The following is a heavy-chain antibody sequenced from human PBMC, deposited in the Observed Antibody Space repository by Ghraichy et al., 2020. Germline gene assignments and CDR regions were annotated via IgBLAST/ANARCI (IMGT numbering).Heavy chain of an antibody. CDR2: ISSSGSTI. J-gene: IGHJ4*02. CDR1: GFTFSDYY. D-gene: IGHD3-3*01. V-gene: IGHV3-11*01. CDR3: ARVHHSDFWSGYHYSLYYFDY. Sequence: GGSLRLSCAASGFTFSDYYMSWIRQAPGKGLEWVSYISSSGSTIYYADSVKGRFTISRDNAKNSLYLQMNSLRAEDTAVYYCARVHHSDFWSGYHYSLYYFDYWGQGTLVTVSS.